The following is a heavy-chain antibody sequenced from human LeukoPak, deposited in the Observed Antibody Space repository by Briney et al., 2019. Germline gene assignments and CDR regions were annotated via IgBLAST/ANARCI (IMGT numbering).Heavy chain of an antibody. CDR3: ARDLRSSGWYGDWFDP. V-gene: IGHV1-69*06. Sequence: SVKVSCKASGGTFSSYAISWVRQAPGQGLEWMGGIIPIFGTANYAQKFQGRVTVTADKSTSTAYMELSSLRSEDTAVYYCARDLRSSGWYGDWFDPWGQGTLVTVSS. J-gene: IGHJ5*02. D-gene: IGHD6-19*01. CDR2: IIPIFGTA. CDR1: GGTFSSYA.